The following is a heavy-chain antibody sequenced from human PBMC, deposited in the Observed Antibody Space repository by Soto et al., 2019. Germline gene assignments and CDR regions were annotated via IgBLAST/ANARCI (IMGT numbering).Heavy chain of an antibody. V-gene: IGHV4-59*01. Sequence: QVQLQKSGPGLVKPSETLSLTCTVSGGSISSYYWSWIRQPPGKGLEWIGYIYYSGSTNYNPSLTSRVTISVDTSKNQFSLKLSSVTAADTAVYYCARGVSRAPRIYYYYGMDVWGQGTTVTVSS. CDR1: GGSISSYY. CDR2: IYYSGST. D-gene: IGHD6-6*01. CDR3: ARGVSRAPRIYYYYGMDV. J-gene: IGHJ6*02.